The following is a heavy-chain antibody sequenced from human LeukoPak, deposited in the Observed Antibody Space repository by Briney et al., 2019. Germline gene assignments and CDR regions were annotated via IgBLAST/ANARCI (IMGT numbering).Heavy chain of an antibody. J-gene: IGHJ4*02. V-gene: IGHV1-18*01. CDR2: ISADNGNT. CDR1: GYTFTNHG. Sequence: ASVKVSCKALGYTFTNHGISWLRQAPGQGLEWMGWISADNGNTNYAQKFRGRVTMTTDTSTNTAYMEMRSLRSDDTAVYYCARDLHLVEPLVNFDYWGQGTLVTVSA. D-gene: IGHD2-2*01. CDR3: ARDLHLVEPLVNFDY.